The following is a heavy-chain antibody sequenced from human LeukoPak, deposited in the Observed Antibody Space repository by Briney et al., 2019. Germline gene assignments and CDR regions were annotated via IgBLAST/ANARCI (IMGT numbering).Heavy chain of an antibody. CDR2: ISYDGSNK. J-gene: IGHJ5*02. CDR1: GFTLSSYA. V-gene: IGHV3-30-3*01. CDR3: ARDPQLLFGELSASPNWFNP. Sequence: GGSLRLSCAVSGFTLSSYAMHWVRQAPGKGLEWVAVISYDGSNKYYADSVKGRFTISRDNSKNTLYLQMNSLRAEDTAVYYCARDPQLLFGELSASPNWFNPWGQGTLVTVSS. D-gene: IGHD3-10*01.